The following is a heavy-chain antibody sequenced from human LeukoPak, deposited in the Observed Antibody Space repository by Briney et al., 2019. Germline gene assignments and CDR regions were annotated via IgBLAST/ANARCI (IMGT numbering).Heavy chain of an antibody. V-gene: IGHV3-15*01. CDR3: ATGPRNAFDI. Sequence: AASAFTFFDDWMGWVRQAPGKGLEWVGHVKSKTHGETTDYGAPVKGRFTNSRDDSKNKVYLQMKRLKIEDTAMYFCATGPRNAFDIWGKGKMVTVSS. J-gene: IGHJ3*02. CDR1: AFTFFDDW. CDR2: VKSKTHGETT.